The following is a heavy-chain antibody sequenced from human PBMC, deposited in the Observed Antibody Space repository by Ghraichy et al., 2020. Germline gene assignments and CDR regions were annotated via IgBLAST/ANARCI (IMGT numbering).Heavy chain of an antibody. CDR2: INAGNGNT. V-gene: IGHV1-3*01. Sequence: MGWINAGNGNTKYSQKFQGRVTITRDTSASTAYMELSSLRSEDTAVYYCAREPIVGASPEIDYWGQGTLV. J-gene: IGHJ4*02. CDR3: AREPIVGASPEIDY. D-gene: IGHD1-26*01.